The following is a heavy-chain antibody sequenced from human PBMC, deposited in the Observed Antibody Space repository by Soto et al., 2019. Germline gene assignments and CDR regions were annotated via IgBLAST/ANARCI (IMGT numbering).Heavy chain of an antibody. J-gene: IGHJ4*02. CDR2: LSDSGGNT. D-gene: IGHD1-26*01. CDR3: AKEMGARKHFDY. CDR1: GFTFSSYG. Sequence: EVQLLESGGGLVQPGGSLRLSCAASGFTFSSYGMSWVRQAPGRGLEFISALSDSGGNTYYADSVKGRFTISRDNSKDTLYLQMNNLRVEDTALYYCAKEMGARKHFDYWGQGTLVTVSS. V-gene: IGHV3-23*01.